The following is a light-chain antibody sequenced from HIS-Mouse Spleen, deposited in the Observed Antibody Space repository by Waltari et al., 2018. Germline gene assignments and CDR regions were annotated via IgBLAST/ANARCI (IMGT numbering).Light chain of an antibody. J-gene: IGKJ2*01. CDR3: QQRSNT. CDR2: DAS. V-gene: IGKV3-11*01. CDR1: QSVSSY. Sequence: EIVLTQSPATLSLSPGERATRSCRASQSVSSYLAWYQQKPGQAPRLLIYDASNRATGIPARFSGSGYGTDFTLTISSLEPEDFAVYYCQQRSNTFGQGTKLEIK.